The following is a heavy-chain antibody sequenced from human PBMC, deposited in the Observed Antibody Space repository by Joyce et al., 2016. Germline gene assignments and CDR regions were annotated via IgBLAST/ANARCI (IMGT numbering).Heavy chain of an antibody. V-gene: IGHV3-7*03. J-gene: IGHJ5*02. CDR3: TRGSGTGWFDP. D-gene: IGHD6-13*01. CDR1: GFSFRYFW. CDR2: INEDGSEK. Sequence: EVYLVESGGGLVQPGGSLRLSCAASGFSFRYFWMDWVRQAPGKGLECVAQINEDGSEKNYMDCLRGRFTISRDNAKNSVDLQINSLRVEDTAVYYCTRGSGTGWFDPWGQGTLVTVSS.